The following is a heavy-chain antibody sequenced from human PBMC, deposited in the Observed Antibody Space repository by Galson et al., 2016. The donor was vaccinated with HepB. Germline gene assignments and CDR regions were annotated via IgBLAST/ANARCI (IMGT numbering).Heavy chain of an antibody. D-gene: IGHD3-9*01. V-gene: IGHV1-69*13. J-gene: IGHJ5*02. Sequence: SVKVSCKASGGTVINYAITWVRQAPGQGLEWMGGIIPLFGTATYAQKFQGRVTITADESTNTAYMELSRLRSEDTAMYYCAGDAGTTIFLGAKWPDPWGQGTPVTVSS. CDR2: IIPLFGTA. CDR3: AGDAGTTIFLGAKWPDP. CDR1: GGTVINYA.